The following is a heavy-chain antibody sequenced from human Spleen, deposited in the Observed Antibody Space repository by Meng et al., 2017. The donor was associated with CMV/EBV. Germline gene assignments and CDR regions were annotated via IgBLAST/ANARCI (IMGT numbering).Heavy chain of an antibody. CDR3: ARVVAQQLARNWFDP. D-gene: IGHD6-13*01. CDR1: GYTFTGYY. J-gene: IGHJ5*02. CDR2: INPNSGGT. Sequence: ASVKVSCKASGYTFTGYYMHWVRQAPGQGLEWMGWINPNSGGTNYAQKFQGRVTITTDESTSTAYMELSSLRFEDTAVYYCARVVAQQLARNWFDPWGQGTLVTVSS. V-gene: IGHV1-2*02.